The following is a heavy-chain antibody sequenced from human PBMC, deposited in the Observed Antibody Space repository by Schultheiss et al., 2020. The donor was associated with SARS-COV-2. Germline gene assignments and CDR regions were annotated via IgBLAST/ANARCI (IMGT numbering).Heavy chain of an antibody. CDR3: ARSLRGYSGYGLYYYGMDV. CDR2: IIPIFGTA. D-gene: IGHD5-12*01. CDR1: GGTFSSYA. V-gene: IGHV1-69*05. J-gene: IGHJ6*02. Sequence: SVKVSCKASGGTFSSYAISWVRQAPGQGLEWMGGIIPIFGTANYAQKFQGRVTMTTDTSTSTAYMELRSLRSEDTAVYYCARSLRGYSGYGLYYYGMDVWGQGTTVTVSS.